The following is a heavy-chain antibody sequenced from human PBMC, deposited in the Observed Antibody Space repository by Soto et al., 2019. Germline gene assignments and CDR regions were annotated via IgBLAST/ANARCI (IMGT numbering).Heavy chain of an antibody. Sequence: EVQLLESGGGLVQPGGSLRLSCAASGFTFSSHAMSWVRQAPGKGLEWVSAISGSGDSTYNADSVKGRFTISRDNSKNTLYLQMNSLSAEDTAVYYCAKVIVGPTDNDAFDIWGQGTMVTVSS. D-gene: IGHD1-26*01. CDR3: AKVIVGPTDNDAFDI. V-gene: IGHV3-23*01. J-gene: IGHJ3*02. CDR1: GFTFSSHA. CDR2: ISGSGDST.